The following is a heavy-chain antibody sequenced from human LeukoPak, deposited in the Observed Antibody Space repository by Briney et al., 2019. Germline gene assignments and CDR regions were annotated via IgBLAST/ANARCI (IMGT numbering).Heavy chain of an antibody. J-gene: IGHJ4*02. CDR1: GYTFTSYD. Sequence: ASVKVSCKASGYTFTSYDINWVRQATGQGLEWMGWMNPNSGGTNYAQKFQGRVTMTRDTSISTAYMELSRLRSDDTAVYYCARSLRFLEWLFYWGQGTLVTVSS. CDR3: ARSLRFLEWLFY. D-gene: IGHD3-3*01. V-gene: IGHV1-2*02. CDR2: MNPNSGGT.